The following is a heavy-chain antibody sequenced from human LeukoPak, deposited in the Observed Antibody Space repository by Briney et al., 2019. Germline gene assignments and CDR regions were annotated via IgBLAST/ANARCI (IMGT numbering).Heavy chain of an antibody. CDR2: IIPIFGTA. V-gene: IGHV1-69*13. CDR1: GGTFSSYA. CDR3: ARVPTMYHNWFDP. Sequence: SVKVSCKASGGTFSSYAISWVRQAPGQGLEWMGGIIPIFGTANYAQKFQGRVTITAGESTSTAYMELSSLRSEDTAVYYCARVPTMYHNWFDPWGQGTLVTVSS. D-gene: IGHD3-10*02. J-gene: IGHJ5*02.